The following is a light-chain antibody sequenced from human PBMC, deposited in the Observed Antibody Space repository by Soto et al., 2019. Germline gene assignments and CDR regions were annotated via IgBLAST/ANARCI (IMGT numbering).Light chain of an antibody. J-gene: IGKJ1*01. CDR2: GAS. CDR1: QSVSGN. V-gene: IGKV3-15*01. Sequence: EIVMTQSPATLSVSPGDRATLSCRASQSVSGNLAWYQQKPGQAPRRLIYGASTRATGIPARFSGSGSGTEFTITISSLQSEDFAVYYCQQYNNWPPWTFGQATKVDIK. CDR3: QQYNNWPPWT.